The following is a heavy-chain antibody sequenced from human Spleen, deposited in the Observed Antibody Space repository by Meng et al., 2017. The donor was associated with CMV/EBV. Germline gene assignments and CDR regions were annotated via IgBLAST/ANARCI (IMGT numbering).Heavy chain of an antibody. D-gene: IGHD5-18*01. Sequence: AASGFTFSSYAMSWVRQAPGKGLEWVSAISGSGGSTYYADSVKGRFTISRDNSKNTLYLQMNSLRAEDTAVYYCAKGGYSYGAYYLDYWGQGTLVPSPQ. CDR1: GFTFSSYA. CDR2: ISGSGGST. J-gene: IGHJ4*02. V-gene: IGHV3-23*01. CDR3: AKGGYSYGAYYLDY.